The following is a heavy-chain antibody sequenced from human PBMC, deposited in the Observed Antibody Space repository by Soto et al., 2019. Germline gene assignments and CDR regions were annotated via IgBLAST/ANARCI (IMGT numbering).Heavy chain of an antibody. CDR1: GYSFTTYW. CDR2: IYPSDSHT. J-gene: IGHJ4*02. V-gene: IGHV5-51*01. CDR3: ARRGRRGYCSGSTCAVDY. Sequence: GESLKISCKGSGYSFTTYWIVWVRQMPGKGLEWMGIIYPSDSHTTYSPSFQGQVTISADKSISTAYLQWSSLKASDTAMYYCARRGRRGYCSGSTCAVDYWGQGTLVTVSS. D-gene: IGHD2-15*01.